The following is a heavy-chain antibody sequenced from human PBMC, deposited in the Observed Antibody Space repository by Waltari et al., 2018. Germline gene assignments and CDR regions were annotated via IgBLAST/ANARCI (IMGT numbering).Heavy chain of an antibody. J-gene: IGHJ3*02. CDR3: ARDPYYDSSGYYYDAFDI. CDR1: GYTFTGSS. D-gene: IGHD3-22*01. V-gene: IGHV1-2*06. Sequence: QVQLVQSGAEVKKPGASVKVSCKASGYTFTGSSMHWVRQAPGQGLEWMGRINPNSGGTNYAQKFQGRVTMTRDTSISTAYMELSRLRSDDTAVYYCARDPYYDSSGYYYDAFDIWGQGTMVTVSS. CDR2: INPNSGGT.